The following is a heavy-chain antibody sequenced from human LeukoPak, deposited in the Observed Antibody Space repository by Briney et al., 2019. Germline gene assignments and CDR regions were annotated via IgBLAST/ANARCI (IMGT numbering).Heavy chain of an antibody. J-gene: IGHJ4*02. V-gene: IGHV3-23*01. Sequence: GGSLRLSCAASGFTFSSKGMSWVRQAPGKGLEWVSAISGSGDSTYYADSVKGRFTISRDNSKSTLYLQMNSLRAEDTATYYCAKDSPVMTRWGQGTLVTVSS. D-gene: IGHD2-21*01. CDR3: AKDSPVMTR. CDR1: GFTFSSKG. CDR2: ISGSGDST.